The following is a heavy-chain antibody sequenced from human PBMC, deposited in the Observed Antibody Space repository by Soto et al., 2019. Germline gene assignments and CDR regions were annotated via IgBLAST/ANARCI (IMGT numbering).Heavy chain of an antibody. Sequence: SETLSLTCAVYGGSFSGYYWSWIRQPPGKGLEWIGEINHSGSTNYNPSLKSRVTISVDTSKNQFSLKLSSVTAADTAVYYCARFHEAKWFDPWGQGTLVTVSS. CDR1: GGSFSGYY. D-gene: IGHD3-10*01. V-gene: IGHV4-34*01. CDR3: ARFHEAKWFDP. J-gene: IGHJ5*02. CDR2: INHSGST.